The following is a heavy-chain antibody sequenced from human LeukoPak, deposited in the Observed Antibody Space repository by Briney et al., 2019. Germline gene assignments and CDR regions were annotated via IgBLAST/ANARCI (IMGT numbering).Heavy chain of an antibody. J-gene: IGHJ4*02. CDR3: AKAPGHDFWSGYFHFDS. CDR2: IRGSGDGT. D-gene: IGHD3-3*01. V-gene: IGHV3-23*01. Sequence: GGSLRLSCAASGFTFSTYAMCWVRQPPGKGLEWVSAIRGSGDGTYYAESVKGRFIISRDNSKNTLYLQMNSLRAEDTATYYCAKAPGHDFWSGYFHFDSWGQGTPVTVSS. CDR1: GFTFSTYA.